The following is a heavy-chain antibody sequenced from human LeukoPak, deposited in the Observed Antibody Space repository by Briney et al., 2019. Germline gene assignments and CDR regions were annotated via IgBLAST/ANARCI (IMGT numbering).Heavy chain of an antibody. CDR1: GYTFTSYG. CDR3: ARPSGGFPAWYFYDI. V-gene: IGHV1-18*01. J-gene: IGHJ3*02. D-gene: IGHD3/OR15-3a*01. CDR2: ISAYNGNT. Sequence: ASVKVSCKASGYTFTSYGISWLRQAPGQGLEWMGWISAYNGNTNYAQKLQGRVTMTTDTSTSTAYMELRSLRSDDTAVYYCARPSGGFPAWYFYDIWGQGTMVTVSS.